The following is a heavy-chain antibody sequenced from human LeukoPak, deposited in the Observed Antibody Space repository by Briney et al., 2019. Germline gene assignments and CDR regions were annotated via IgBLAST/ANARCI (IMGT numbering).Heavy chain of an antibody. V-gene: IGHV3-49*03. D-gene: IGHD3-10*01. Sequence: GGSLRLSCTASGFTFGDYAMSWFRQAPGKGLEWVGFIRSKAYGGTTEYAASVKGRFTISRDDSKSIAYLQMNSLKTEDTAVYYCTRETAPKVGNWFGELLSDYWGQGTLVTVSS. CDR1: GFTFGDYA. CDR2: IRSKAYGGTT. J-gene: IGHJ4*02. CDR3: TRETAPKVGNWFGELLSDY.